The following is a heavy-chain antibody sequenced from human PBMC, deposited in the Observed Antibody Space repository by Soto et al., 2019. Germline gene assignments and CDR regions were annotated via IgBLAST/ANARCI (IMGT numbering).Heavy chain of an antibody. V-gene: IGHV3-33*01. CDR3: VRDLQIGTLHHFDP. D-gene: IGHD3-3*02. CDR2: IWYDGSNA. Sequence: QVQLVESGGGVVQPGRSLKLSCGASGFTFGTYGMHWVRQTPGRGLEWVAFIWYDGSNAVFADFVKGRLTYSRDNSKNTMSLQLHSRTGDHTAVYYCVRDLQIGTLHHFDPWGQGTLVTVSS. J-gene: IGHJ5*02. CDR1: GFTFGTYG.